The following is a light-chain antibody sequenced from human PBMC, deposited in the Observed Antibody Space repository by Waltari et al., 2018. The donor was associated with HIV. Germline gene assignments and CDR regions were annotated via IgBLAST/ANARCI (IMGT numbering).Light chain of an antibody. CDR3: QQYGSSPYT. J-gene: IGKJ2*01. CDR2: DAS. Sequence: ETVLTLSPGTLSFSPGERPTLACRASQSVNINYLAWYQQKPGLAPRLLIYDASRRATGIPDRFSGSGSGTDFTLTISRLEPEDFAVYYCQQYGSSPYTFGQGTKLEIK. V-gene: IGKV3-20*01. CDR1: QSVNINY.